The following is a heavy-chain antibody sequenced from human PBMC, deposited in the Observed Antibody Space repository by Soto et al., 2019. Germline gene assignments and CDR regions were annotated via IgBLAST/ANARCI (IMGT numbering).Heavy chain of an antibody. J-gene: IGHJ6*02. D-gene: IGHD2-2*01. V-gene: IGHV4-34*02. CDR2: INHSGSI. CDR1: GGSFSGYY. Sequence: QVQLQQWGAGLLKPSETLSLTCAVYGGSFSGYYWSWIRQPPGKGLEWIGEINHSGSINYNPSLKSRVTISADKSKNQFSLKLSSVTAADTAVYYCARGVYCSSTTCYWGMDVWGQGTTVTVSS. CDR3: ARGVYCSSTTCYWGMDV.